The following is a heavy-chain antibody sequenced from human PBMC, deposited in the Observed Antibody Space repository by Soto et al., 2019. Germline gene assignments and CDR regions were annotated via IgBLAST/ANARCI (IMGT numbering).Heavy chain of an antibody. CDR3: AKDSGSYRLYYFDY. J-gene: IGHJ4*02. CDR2: ISGSGGST. V-gene: IGHV3-23*01. CDR1: GFTFSSYA. Sequence: GGSLRLSCAASGFTFSSYAMSWVRQAPGKGLEWVSAISGSGGSTYYADSVKGRLTISRDNSKNTLYLQMNSLRAEDTAVYYCAKDSGSYRLYYFDYWGQGTLVTVSS. D-gene: IGHD1-26*01.